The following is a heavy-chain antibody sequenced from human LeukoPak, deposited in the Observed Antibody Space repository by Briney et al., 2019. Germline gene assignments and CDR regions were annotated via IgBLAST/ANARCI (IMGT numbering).Heavy chain of an antibody. CDR3: VRGYSFGPYGMDV. CDR1: GFTFRSYA. D-gene: IGHD2-15*01. Sequence: GGSLRLSCAASGFTFRSYAMSWVRQAPGKGLEWVSAISGSGGSTYYADSVKGRFTISRDNSKNMLYLQMNSLRAEDAAVYFCVRGYSFGPYGMDVWGQGTTDTVSS. J-gene: IGHJ6*02. V-gene: IGHV3-23*01. CDR2: ISGSGGST.